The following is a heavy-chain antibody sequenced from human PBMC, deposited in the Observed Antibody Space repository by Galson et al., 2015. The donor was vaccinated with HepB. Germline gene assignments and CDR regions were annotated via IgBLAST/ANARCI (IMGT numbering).Heavy chain of an antibody. Sequence: SVKVSCKASGGTFSSYAINWVRQAPGQGLEWMGGIIPMFGTANYAQKFQGRVTITADESSSTAFMELRSLRSEDTAVYYCARDDCSTTSCYIGRVEYGMDVWGQGTTVTVSS. CDR2: IIPMFGTA. D-gene: IGHD2-2*02. J-gene: IGHJ6*02. CDR1: GGTFSSYA. CDR3: ARDDCSTTSCYIGRVEYGMDV. V-gene: IGHV1-69*13.